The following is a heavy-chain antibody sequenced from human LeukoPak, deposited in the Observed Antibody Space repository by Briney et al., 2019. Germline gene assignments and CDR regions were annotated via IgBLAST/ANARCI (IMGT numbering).Heavy chain of an antibody. Sequence: GGSLRLSCAASGFTFGSYWMYWVRQAPGKGLVWVSRITTDESNIKYADSVKGRFTISRDNAKNTLYLQMNSLRAEDTAVYYCVRGSSRYTLDYWGQGTLVTVSS. CDR1: GFTFGSYW. J-gene: IGHJ4*02. CDR2: ITTDESNI. CDR3: VRGSSRYTLDY. D-gene: IGHD3-9*01. V-gene: IGHV3-74*03.